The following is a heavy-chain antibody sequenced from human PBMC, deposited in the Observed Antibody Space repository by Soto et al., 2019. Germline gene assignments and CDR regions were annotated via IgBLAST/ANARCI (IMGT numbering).Heavy chain of an antibody. CDR3: PRDFYLYDDSGYDDDVVDI. D-gene: IGHD3-22*01. CDR1: GYTFTSYG. CDR2: ISGYNGDT. V-gene: IGHV1-18*01. J-gene: IGHJ3*02. Sequence: QGQLVQSGVEVKKPGASVKVSCKASGYTFTSYGISWVRQAPGQGLEWMGWISGYNGDTNYAKNLRGRVTITTDTSTRTAYMEMMSLRSDDTAFCYCPRDFYLYDDSGYDDDVVDIWGQGTTVIVSS.